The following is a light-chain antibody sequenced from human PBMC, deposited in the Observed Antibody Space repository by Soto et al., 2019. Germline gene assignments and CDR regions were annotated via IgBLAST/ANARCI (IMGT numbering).Light chain of an antibody. Sequence: DIVMTQSPDSLAVSLGERATINCKSSQSLLHTPNNKNYLAWYQQKQAQPPKVIIYWASTRESGVPDRFSYSGSSTDFTLTTSGLQSENVAFYYCQQYISPPISCGQGTRLEIK. V-gene: IGKV4-1*01. CDR3: QQYISPPIS. J-gene: IGKJ5*01. CDR1: QSLLHTPNNKNY. CDR2: WAS.